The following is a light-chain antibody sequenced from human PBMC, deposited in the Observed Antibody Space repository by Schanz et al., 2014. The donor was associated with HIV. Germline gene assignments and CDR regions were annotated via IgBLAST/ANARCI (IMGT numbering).Light chain of an antibody. J-gene: IGLJ3*02. CDR1: SGSIGSYF. CDR3: QSYDNFNWE. V-gene: IGLV6-57*04. Sequence: NFMLTQPHSVSESPGKTVTISCTRSSGSIGSYFVQWYQQRPGSAPSIVIYENNQRPSGVPDRFSGSIDSSSNSASLTISGLETEDEADYYCQSYDNFNWEFGGGTKLTVL. CDR2: ENN.